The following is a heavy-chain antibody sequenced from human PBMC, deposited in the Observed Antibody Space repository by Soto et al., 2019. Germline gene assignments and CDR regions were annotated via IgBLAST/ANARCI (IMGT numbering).Heavy chain of an antibody. CDR1: GAALNSGNYY. CDR3: ARLRIATNNYKWLDP. CDR2: IYVTGAV. V-gene: IGHV4-31*03. Sequence: PSETLSLTCSVSGAALNSGNYYWSWIRQAPGKGLEWIGHIYVTGAVDYNPSLRDRITISQDTSERQFSLNLRLVTAADTAVYYCARLRIATNNYKWLDPWGQGTLVTVSS. D-gene: IGHD2-21*01. J-gene: IGHJ5*02.